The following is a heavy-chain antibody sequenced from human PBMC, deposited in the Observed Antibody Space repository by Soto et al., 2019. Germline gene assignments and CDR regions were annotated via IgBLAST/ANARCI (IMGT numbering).Heavy chain of an antibody. V-gene: IGHV3-21*01. J-gene: IGHJ4*02. D-gene: IGHD3-22*01. Sequence: GGSLRLSCAASGFTFSSYSMNWVRQAPGKGLEWVSSISSSSSYIYYADSVKGRFTISRDNAKNSLYLQMNSLRAADTAVLYCAGIGDNYYDSSGYRSPRCFDYWGQGTLVTVSS. CDR2: ISSSSSYI. CDR3: AGIGDNYYDSSGYRSPRCFDY. CDR1: GFTFSSYS.